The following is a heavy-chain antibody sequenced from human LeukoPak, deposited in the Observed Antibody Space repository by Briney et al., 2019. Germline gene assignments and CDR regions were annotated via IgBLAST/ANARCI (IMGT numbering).Heavy chain of an antibody. CDR2: INHSGST. J-gene: IGHJ4*02. Sequence: PSETLSLTCAVYGGSFSGYYWSWIRQPPGKGLEWLGEINHSGSTNYNPSLKSRVTISVDTSKNQFSLKLSSVTAADTAVYYCARREITMIVAHFDYWGQGTLVTVSS. CDR3: ARREITMIVAHFDY. V-gene: IGHV4-34*01. D-gene: IGHD3-22*01. CDR1: GGSFSGYY.